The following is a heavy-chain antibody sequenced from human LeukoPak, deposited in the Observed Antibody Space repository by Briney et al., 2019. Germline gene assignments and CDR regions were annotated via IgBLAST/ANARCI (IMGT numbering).Heavy chain of an antibody. CDR1: GFTFSTYS. CDR2: ISSSSSTI. Sequence: GGSLRLSCAASGFTFSTYSMNWVRQAPGKGLEWVSYISSSSSTIYYADSVKGRFTISGDNAKNSLYLQMSSLRDEDSAVYYCARHSSPGCSSTTCPRGFDYWGQGTLVTVSS. D-gene: IGHD2-2*01. J-gene: IGHJ4*02. V-gene: IGHV3-48*02. CDR3: ARHSSPGCSSTTCPRGFDY.